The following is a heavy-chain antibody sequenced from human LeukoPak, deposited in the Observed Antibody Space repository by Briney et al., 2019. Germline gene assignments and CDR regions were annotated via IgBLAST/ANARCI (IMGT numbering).Heavy chain of an antibody. CDR2: VNFRGRT. Sequence: SETLSLTCAVYGGSFSGYRRTWIRQTPGKGLEWIGDVNFRGRTNYSPSLKSRVTISVDMSKNQFYLRLSSVTAADSAVYYCARRGDSGYDNDYYYMDVWGEGTTVTISS. CDR3: ARRGDSGYDNDYYYMDV. V-gene: IGHV4-34*01. CDR1: GGSFSGYR. J-gene: IGHJ6*03. D-gene: IGHD5-12*01.